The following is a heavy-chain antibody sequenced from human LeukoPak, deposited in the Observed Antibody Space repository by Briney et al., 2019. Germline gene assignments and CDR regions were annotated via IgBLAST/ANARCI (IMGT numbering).Heavy chain of an antibody. V-gene: IGHV3-7*03. CDR1: GFTFSSYW. CDR2: INHNGNVN. D-gene: IGHD3-16*01. CDR3: ARGGGLDV. J-gene: IGHJ6*02. Sequence: GESLRLSCAASGFTFSSYWMNWARQAPGKGLEWVASINHNGNVNYYVDSVKGRFTISRDNAKNSLYLQVSNLRAEDTAVYFCARGGGLDVWGQGATVTVSS.